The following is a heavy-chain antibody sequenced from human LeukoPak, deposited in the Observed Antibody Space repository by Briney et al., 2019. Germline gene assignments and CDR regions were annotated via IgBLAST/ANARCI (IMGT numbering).Heavy chain of an antibody. J-gene: IGHJ6*03. D-gene: IGHD3-22*01. V-gene: IGHV4-61*02. CDR1: GASINTAAYY. CDR3: AKDSAGGYYDSSGFGSYYYMDV. CDR2: LNTGGST. Sequence: SETLSLTCTVSGASINTAAYYWTWIRQPAGKGLEWIGRLNTGGSTTYNPSLKSRVTISVDTSKNQFSLKLTSMTAADTAVYYCAKDSAGGYYDSSGFGSYYYMDVWGTGTTVTVSS.